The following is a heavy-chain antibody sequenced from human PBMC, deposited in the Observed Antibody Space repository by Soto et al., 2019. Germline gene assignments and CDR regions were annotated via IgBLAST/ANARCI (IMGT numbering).Heavy chain of an antibody. J-gene: IGHJ4*02. CDR2: INPKTGDT. V-gene: IGHV1-2*02. CDR1: GYTFTAYY. CDR3: ARQLAYCGGDCYTEPIDY. Sequence: QAQLVQSGAEVKKPGASVKVSCKTSGYTFTAYYIHCVRQAPGQGLEWVGWINPKTGDTKYAQKLQGRVTMTVDTSITIAYMELGRLRSDDTAVYYCARQLAYCGGDCYTEPIDYWGQGTLVTVSS. D-gene: IGHD2-21*02.